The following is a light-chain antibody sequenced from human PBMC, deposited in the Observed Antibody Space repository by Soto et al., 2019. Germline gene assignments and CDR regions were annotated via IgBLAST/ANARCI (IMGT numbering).Light chain of an antibody. CDR2: DVS. V-gene: IGLV2-11*01. CDR1: SSDVGGYNY. CDR3: CSYAGIYTYV. J-gene: IGLJ1*01. Sequence: QSALTQPRSVSGSPGQSVTISCTGTSSDVGGYNYVSWYQQHPGKAPKLMIYDVSKRPSGVPDRFSGSKSGNTASLTISGLQADDEADYYCCSYAGIYTYVFGPVTKVTVL.